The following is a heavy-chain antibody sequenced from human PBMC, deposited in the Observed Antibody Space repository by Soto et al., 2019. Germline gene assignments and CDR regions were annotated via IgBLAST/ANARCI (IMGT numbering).Heavy chain of an antibody. J-gene: IGHJ4*02. Sequence: QVQLVQSGAEVKKPGASVKVSCKASGYTFTNFGISWVRQAPGQGLEWMGWISAYNGNTNSAQKSQXXXTXXTDTSTSTAYMELRSLRSDDTAIYYCAREGTPIDYWCQGTLVTVSS. V-gene: IGHV1-18*01. D-gene: IGHD2-15*01. CDR2: ISAYNGNT. CDR3: AREGTPIDY. CDR1: GYTFTNFG.